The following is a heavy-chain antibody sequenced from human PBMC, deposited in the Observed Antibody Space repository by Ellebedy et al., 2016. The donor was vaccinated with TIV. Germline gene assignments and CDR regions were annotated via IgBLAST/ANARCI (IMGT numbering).Heavy chain of an antibody. J-gene: IGHJ4*02. D-gene: IGHD2-2*01. Sequence: ESLKISCAASGFTFSDYWMSWVRQAPGKGLQWIGSIYSSWNTYYNPSLESRVTMSIDTSKNQFSLKLTSVTAADTAVYYCAADRSISWYFYWGQGTLVTVSS. V-gene: IGHV4-38-2*01. CDR3: AADRSISWYFY. CDR2: IYSSWNT. CDR1: GFTFSDYW.